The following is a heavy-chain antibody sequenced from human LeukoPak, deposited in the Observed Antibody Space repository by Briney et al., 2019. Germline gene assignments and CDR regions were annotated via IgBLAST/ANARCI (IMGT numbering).Heavy chain of an antibody. CDR1: GGSISSSTYY. CDR2: IFYSGRT. V-gene: IGHV4-39*07. J-gene: IGHJ4*02. D-gene: IGHD6-13*01. Sequence: PSQTLSLTCTVSGGSISSSTYYWGWIRQPPGKGLEWIGSIFYSGRTYYNPSLKSRVTMSVDTSKNQFSLRLSSVNAADTAVYYCARDILATSIAAPYYWGQGTLVTVSS. CDR3: ARDILATSIAAPYY.